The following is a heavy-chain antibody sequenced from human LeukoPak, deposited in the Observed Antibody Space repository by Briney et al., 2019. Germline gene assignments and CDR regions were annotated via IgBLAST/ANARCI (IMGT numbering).Heavy chain of an antibody. CDR1: GFTFSSYS. CDR3: ARDMESSSWPNWFDP. CDR2: ISSSSSTI. Sequence: PGGSLRLSCAASGFTFSSYSMNWVRQAPGKGLEWVSYISSSSSTIYYADSVKGRFTISRDNAKNSLYLQMNSLRDEDTAVYYCARDMESSSWPNWFDPWGQGTLVTVSS. V-gene: IGHV3-48*02. D-gene: IGHD6-13*01. J-gene: IGHJ5*02.